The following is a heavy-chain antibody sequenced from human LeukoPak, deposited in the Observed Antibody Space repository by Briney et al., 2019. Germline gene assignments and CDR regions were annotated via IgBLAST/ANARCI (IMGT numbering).Heavy chain of an antibody. D-gene: IGHD6-19*01. Sequence: ASVKVSCKVPGYTLTELSMHWVRQAPGKGLEWMGGFDPEDGETIYAQKFQGRVTMTEDTSTDTAYMELSSLRSEDTAVYYCATGPGYSSGWYRGDYWGQGTLVTVSS. CDR2: FDPEDGET. V-gene: IGHV1-24*01. CDR3: ATGPGYSSGWYRGDY. CDR1: GYTLTELS. J-gene: IGHJ4*02.